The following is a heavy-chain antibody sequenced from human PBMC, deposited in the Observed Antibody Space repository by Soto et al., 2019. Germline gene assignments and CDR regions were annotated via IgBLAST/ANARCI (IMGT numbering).Heavy chain of an antibody. D-gene: IGHD1-26*01. V-gene: IGHV3-53*01. Sequence: GGSLRLSCAISGFSVSSNYLSWVRQAPGKGLEWVSVHYSGGSTYYADSVQGRFTISRDKSNNTLYLQMRRVRAEDTAVYFCAXHRHPRGTVGATSPLDPWGQGTQVTVSS. CDR3: AXHRHPRGTVGATSPLDP. J-gene: IGHJ5*02. CDR2: HYSGGST. CDR1: GFSVSSNY.